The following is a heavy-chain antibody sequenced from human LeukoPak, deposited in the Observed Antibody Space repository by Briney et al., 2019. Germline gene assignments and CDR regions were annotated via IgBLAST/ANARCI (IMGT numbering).Heavy chain of an antibody. Sequence: AASVKVSCKASGYTFTSYGISWVRQAPGQGLEWMGWISAYNGNTNYAQELQGRVTMTTDTSTSTAYMELRSLRSDDTAVYYCARDGLDYGDYGYDYWGQGTLVTVSS. CDR2: ISAYNGNT. CDR3: ARDGLDYGDYGYDY. CDR1: GYTFTSYG. D-gene: IGHD4-17*01. J-gene: IGHJ4*02. V-gene: IGHV1-18*01.